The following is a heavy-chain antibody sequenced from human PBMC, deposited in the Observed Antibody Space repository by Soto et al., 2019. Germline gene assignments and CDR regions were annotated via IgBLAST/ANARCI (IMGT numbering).Heavy chain of an antibody. V-gene: IGHV4-34*01. CDR3: ARGVTARAYYDFWSGLNYFDY. J-gene: IGHJ4*02. Sequence: SETLSLTCAVYGGSFSGYYWSWIRQPPGKGLEWIGEINHSGSTNYNPSLKSRVTISVDTSKNQFSLKLSSVTAADTAVYYCARGVTARAYYDFWSGLNYFDYWGQGTLVTVSS. CDR2: INHSGST. D-gene: IGHD3-3*01. CDR1: GGSFSGYY.